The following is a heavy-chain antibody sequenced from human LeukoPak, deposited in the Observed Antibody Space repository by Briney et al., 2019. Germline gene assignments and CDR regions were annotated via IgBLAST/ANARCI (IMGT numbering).Heavy chain of an antibody. CDR3: AGGYSSGWTAGLDF. V-gene: IGHV4-61*02. D-gene: IGHD3-22*01. CDR1: GGSVSSASYY. Sequence: SQTLSLTCTVSGGSVSSASYYWSWVRQPAGKGLEWIGLIYMSGSTNYNPSLKSRVTISVDTSKNQFSLQLSSLTAADTAVYYCAGGYSSGWTAGLDFWGQGPLVTVSS. J-gene: IGHJ4*02. CDR2: IYMSGST.